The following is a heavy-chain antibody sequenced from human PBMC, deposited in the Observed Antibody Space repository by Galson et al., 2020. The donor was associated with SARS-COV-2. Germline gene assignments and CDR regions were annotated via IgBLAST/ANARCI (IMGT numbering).Heavy chain of an antibody. J-gene: IGHJ3*02. D-gene: IGHD1-1*01. Sequence: ETSETLSLTCTVSGGSISSYYWTWIRQPPGKGLEWIGYIYYSGSTNYNPSLKSRVTISIDTSKTQFALRLSSVTAADTAMYYCARHPRTRGSAFDIWGQGTMVTVSS. CDR1: GGSISSYY. CDR3: ARHPRTRGSAFDI. CDR2: IYYSGST. V-gene: IGHV4-59*01.